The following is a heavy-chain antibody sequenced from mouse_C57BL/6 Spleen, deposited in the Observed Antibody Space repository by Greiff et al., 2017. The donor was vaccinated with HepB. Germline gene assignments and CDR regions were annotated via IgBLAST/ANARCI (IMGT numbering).Heavy chain of an antibody. V-gene: IGHV1-59*01. CDR3: ARQASNYCFDY. CDR2: IDPSDSYT. Sequence: VQLQQSGAELVRPGTSVKLSCKASGYTFTSYWMHWVKQRPGQGLEWIGVIDPSDSYTNYNQKFKGKATLTVDTSSSTAYMQLSSLTSEDSAVYYGARQASNYCFDYWGQGTTLTVSS. D-gene: IGHD2-5*01. CDR1: GYTFTSYW. J-gene: IGHJ2*01.